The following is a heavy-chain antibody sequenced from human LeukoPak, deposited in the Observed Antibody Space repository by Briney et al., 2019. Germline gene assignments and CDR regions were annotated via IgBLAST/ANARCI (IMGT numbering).Heavy chain of an antibody. V-gene: IGHV4-38-2*02. D-gene: IGHD4-11*01. J-gene: IGHJ4*02. CDR2: IYHSGST. Sequence: PSETLSLTCTVSGYSISSGYYWGWIRQPPGKGLEWIGSIYHSGSTYYNPSLKSRVTISVDTSKNQFSLKLSSVTAADTAVYYCARDDYSNYEQYFYYWGQGTLVTVSS. CDR1: GYSISSGYY. CDR3: ARDDYSNYEQYFYY.